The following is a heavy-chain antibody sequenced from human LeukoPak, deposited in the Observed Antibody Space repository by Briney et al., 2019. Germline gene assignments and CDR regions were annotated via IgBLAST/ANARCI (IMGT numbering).Heavy chain of an antibody. Sequence: ASVKVSCKGSGYTFTSYYMHWVRQAPGQGLEWMGIINPSGGSTSYAQKFQGRVTMTTDTSTSTAYMELRSLRSDDTAVYYCARDLPVYDILTGYSPIFDYWGQGTLVTVSS. J-gene: IGHJ4*02. D-gene: IGHD3-9*01. CDR2: INPSGGST. V-gene: IGHV1-46*01. CDR1: GYTFTSYY. CDR3: ARDLPVYDILTGYSPIFDY.